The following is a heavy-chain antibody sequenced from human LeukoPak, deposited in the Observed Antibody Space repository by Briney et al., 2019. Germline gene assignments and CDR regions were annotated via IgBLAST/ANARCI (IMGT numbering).Heavy chain of an antibody. CDR2: ISYDGSDK. V-gene: IGHV3-30-3*01. CDR3: ARADGSVAGPPSGH. CDR1: GFTFSSYA. J-gene: IGHJ4*02. Sequence: GGSLRLSCAASGFTFSSYAMHWVRQAPGKGLEWVAIISYDGSDKYYADSVKGRLTISRDNSKSTLCLQMISLRTEDTAVYYCARADGSVAGPPSGHWGQGTLVTVSS. D-gene: IGHD6-19*01.